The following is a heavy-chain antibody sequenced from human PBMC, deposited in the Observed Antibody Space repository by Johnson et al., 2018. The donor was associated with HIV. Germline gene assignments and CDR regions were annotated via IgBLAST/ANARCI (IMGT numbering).Heavy chain of an antibody. Sequence: QVQLVESGGGVVQPGRSLRLSCAASGFTFSNYAMSWVRQAPGKGLEWVIVISYDGSSTSYADSVKGRFTVSRDNAKNTLFVQMNSLRAEDTAVDYCGRGGGSSYRDGFDIWGQGTVVTVSS. CDR1: GFTFSNYA. J-gene: IGHJ3*02. CDR3: GRGGGSSYRDGFDI. V-gene: IGHV3-30*04. CDR2: ISYDGSST. D-gene: IGHD1-26*01.